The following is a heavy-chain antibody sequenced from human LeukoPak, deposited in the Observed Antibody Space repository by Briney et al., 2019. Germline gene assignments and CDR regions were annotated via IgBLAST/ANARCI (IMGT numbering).Heavy chain of an antibody. J-gene: IGHJ6*03. CDR3: ARSADIVATIVVGDYYYYMDV. Sequence: GASVKVSCKASGYTFTSYGISWVRQAPGQGLEWMGWISAYNGNTNYAQKLQGRVTMTTDTSTSTAYMELRSLRSEDTAVYYCARSADIVATIVVGDYYYYMDVWGKGTTVTISS. CDR2: ISAYNGNT. CDR1: GYTFTSYG. V-gene: IGHV1-18*01. D-gene: IGHD5-12*01.